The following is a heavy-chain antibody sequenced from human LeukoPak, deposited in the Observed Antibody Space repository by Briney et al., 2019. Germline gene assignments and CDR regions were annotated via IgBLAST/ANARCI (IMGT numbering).Heavy chain of an antibody. CDR3: TTDPYCGGDCYVP. V-gene: IGHV3-15*01. CDR1: GFTFSNAW. Sequence: GGSLRLSCAASGFTFSNAWMSWVRQAPGKGLEWVGRIKSKTDGGTTDYAAPVKGRFTISRDDSINTLYLQMNSLKTEDTAVYYCTTDPYCGGDCYVPWGQGTLVTVSS. J-gene: IGHJ5*02. D-gene: IGHD2-21*02. CDR2: IKSKTDGGTT.